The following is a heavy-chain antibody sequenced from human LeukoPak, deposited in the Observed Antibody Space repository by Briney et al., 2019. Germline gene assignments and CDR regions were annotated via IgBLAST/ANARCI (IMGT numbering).Heavy chain of an antibody. D-gene: IGHD3-10*01. Sequence: SETLSLTCTVSGDSIRSYYWDWIRQPAGKGLEWMGHISASGGTNYNPSLKSRVSMSVDTFKNQFSLKLSSVTAADTAVYYCARTPSWFGEFDAFDIWGQGTMVAVSS. CDR3: ARTPSWFGEFDAFDI. V-gene: IGHV4-4*07. J-gene: IGHJ3*02. CDR2: ISASGGT. CDR1: GDSIRSYY.